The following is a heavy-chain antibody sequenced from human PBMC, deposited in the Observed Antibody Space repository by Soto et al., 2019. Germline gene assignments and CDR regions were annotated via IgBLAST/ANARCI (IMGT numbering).Heavy chain of an antibody. V-gene: IGHV1-8*01. D-gene: IGHD6-6*01. CDR1: GYTFTSYD. J-gene: IGHJ4*02. CDR2: MNPNSGNT. CDR3: ARGLLAAKIMGNR. Sequence: ASVKVSCKASGYTFTSYDINWVGQATGQGLEWMGWMNPNSGNTGYAQKFQGRVTMTRNTSISTAYMELSSLRSEDTAVYYCARGLLAAKIMGNRWGQGTLVIVSS.